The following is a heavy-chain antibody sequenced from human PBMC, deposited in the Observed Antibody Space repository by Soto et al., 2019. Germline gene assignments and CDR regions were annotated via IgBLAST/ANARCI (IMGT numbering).Heavy chain of an antibody. V-gene: IGHV2-5*02. J-gene: IGHJ4*02. CDR2: IYWDDDK. D-gene: IGHD2-15*01. Sequence: SGPTLVNPTQTLTLTCTFSGFSLSTSGVGVGWIRQPPGKALEWLALIYWDDDKRYSPSLKSRLTITKDTSKNQVVLTVTNMEPVDTATYYCAHRGRNCSGNSCYSYFDYWGPGTLDTVSS. CDR3: AHRGRNCSGNSCYSYFDY. CDR1: GFSLSTSGVG.